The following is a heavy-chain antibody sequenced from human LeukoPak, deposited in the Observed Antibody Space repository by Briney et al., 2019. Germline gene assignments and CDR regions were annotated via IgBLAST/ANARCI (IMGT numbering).Heavy chain of an antibody. CDR3: ARDRPFEVPMDY. CDR1: GFTFSGSW. CDR2: IKQDGSEK. Sequence: GGSLRLSCAASGFTFSGSWMSWVRQAPGKGLEWVANIKQDGSEKYYVDSVKGRFTISRDNAKNSLYLQMNSLRAEDTAVYYCARDRPFEVPMDYWGQGTLVTVSS. V-gene: IGHV3-7*01. J-gene: IGHJ4*02.